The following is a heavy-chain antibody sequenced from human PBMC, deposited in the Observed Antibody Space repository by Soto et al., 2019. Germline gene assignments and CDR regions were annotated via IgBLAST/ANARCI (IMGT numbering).Heavy chain of an antibody. Sequence: EVQLVESGGGLVQPGGSLRLSCAASGFSLSDSWLNWFRQAPGKGLEWVPIKKQDGSERYYVDSVKGRFTISRDNAKNSLYLQMSRLRVEDTALYYCARGRGWLHDYWGQGTLVTVSS. V-gene: IGHV3-7*01. CDR3: ARGRGWLHDY. J-gene: IGHJ4*02. D-gene: IGHD6-19*01. CDR1: GFSLSDSW. CDR2: KKQDGSER.